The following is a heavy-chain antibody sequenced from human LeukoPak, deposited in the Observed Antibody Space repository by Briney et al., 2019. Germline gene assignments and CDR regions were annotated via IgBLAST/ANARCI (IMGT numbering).Heavy chain of an antibody. CDR3: TRGYGSGSYYSARIGYYFDY. CDR2: ITGSSSYR. Sequence: PGGSLIHSCAASGFSFNDYSMNWVRQAPGKGLEWVSSITGSSSYRYYADSVKGRFTVSRDNGKRSLFLQMNSLRAEDTAVYYCTRGYGSGSYYSARIGYYFDYWGQGALLTVSS. J-gene: IGHJ4*02. V-gene: IGHV3-21*01. D-gene: IGHD3-10*01. CDR1: GFSFNDYS.